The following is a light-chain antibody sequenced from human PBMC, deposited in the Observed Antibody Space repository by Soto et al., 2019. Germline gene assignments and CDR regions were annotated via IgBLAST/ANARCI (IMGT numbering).Light chain of an antibody. J-gene: IGKJ1*01. Sequence: EIVLTQSPGTLSLSPGERATLSCRASQSVSSSYLAWYQQKPGQAPRLLIYGASSRATGIPDRFSGSGSGTDFTLTISRLEPEDFAVYYCQQYCSSHSFGQGTKVEIK. CDR2: GAS. CDR1: QSVSSSY. CDR3: QQYCSSHS. V-gene: IGKV3-20*01.